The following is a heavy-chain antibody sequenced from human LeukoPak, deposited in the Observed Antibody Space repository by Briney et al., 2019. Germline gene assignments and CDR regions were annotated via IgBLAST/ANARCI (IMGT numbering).Heavy chain of an antibody. J-gene: IGHJ6*02. CDR2: IDPSDSYT. V-gene: IGHV5-10-1*01. CDR1: GYSFASYW. CDR3: ARVTYGMDV. D-gene: IGHD4-11*01. Sequence: GESLSICCKGSGYSFASYWIVWVRHMPGKGMEWMGRIDPSDSYTNHSPSFQGHVTIPADKSISTAYLQWSSLKASDTAMYYCARVTYGMDVWGQGTTVTVSS.